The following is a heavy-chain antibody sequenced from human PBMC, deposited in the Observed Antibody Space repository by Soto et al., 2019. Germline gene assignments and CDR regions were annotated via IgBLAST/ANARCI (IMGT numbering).Heavy chain of an antibody. J-gene: IGHJ6*02. V-gene: IGHV3-21*01. D-gene: IGHD5-12*01. Sequence: EVQLVESGGGLVKPGGSLRLSCAASGFTFSSYSMNWVRQAPGKGLEWVSSISSSSYIYYADSVKGRFTISRDNAKNSLYLQMNSLRAEDTAVYYCARDAVGYSGYVWGQGTTVTVSS. CDR3: ARDAVGYSGYV. CDR1: GFTFSSYS. CDR2: ISSSSYI.